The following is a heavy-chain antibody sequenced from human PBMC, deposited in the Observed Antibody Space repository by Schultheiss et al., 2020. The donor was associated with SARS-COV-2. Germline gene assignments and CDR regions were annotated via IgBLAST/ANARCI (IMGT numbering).Heavy chain of an antibody. CDR1: GYTFTSYG. CDR2: ISAYNGNT. J-gene: IGHJ3*02. Sequence: ASVKVSCKASGYTFTSYGISWVRQAPGQGLEWMGWISAYNGNTNYAQKLQGRVTMTTDTSTSTAYMELRSLRSDDTAVYYCARDLTVVTPSAFDIWGQGTMVTVSS. V-gene: IGHV1-18*04. D-gene: IGHD4-23*01. CDR3: ARDLTVVTPSAFDI.